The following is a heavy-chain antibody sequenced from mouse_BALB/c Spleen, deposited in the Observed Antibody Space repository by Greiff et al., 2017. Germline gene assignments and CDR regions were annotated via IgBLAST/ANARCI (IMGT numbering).Heavy chain of an antibody. Sequence: EVQLVESGGGLVKPGGSLKLSCAASGFTFSSYAMSWVRQTPEKRLEWVASISSGGSTYYSDSVKGRFTISRDNARNILYLQMISLRSEDTAMYYCARGRNYYGSSWGYAMDYWGQGTSVTVSS. CDR3: ARGRNYYGSSWGYAMDY. V-gene: IGHV5-6-5*01. CDR1: GFTFSSYA. CDR2: ISSGGST. D-gene: IGHD1-1*01. J-gene: IGHJ4*01.